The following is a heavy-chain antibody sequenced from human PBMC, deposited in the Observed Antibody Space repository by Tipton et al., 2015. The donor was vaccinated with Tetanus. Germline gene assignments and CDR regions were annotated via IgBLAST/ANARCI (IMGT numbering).Heavy chain of an antibody. V-gene: IGHV4-34*01. Sequence: TLSLTCSVSGGSLGGYYWSWIRQPPGKGLEWIGEINHSRNINNNPSLKSRVTISIDTSKNQFSLKLSSVTAADTAVYYCARSETLDYGDYSFYFDYWGQGTLVTVSS. CDR2: INHSRNI. J-gene: IGHJ4*02. CDR1: GGSLGGYY. D-gene: IGHD4-17*01. CDR3: ARSETLDYGDYSFYFDY.